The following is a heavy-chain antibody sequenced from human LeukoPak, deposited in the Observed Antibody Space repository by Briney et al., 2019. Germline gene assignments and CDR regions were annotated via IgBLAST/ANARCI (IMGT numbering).Heavy chain of an antibody. Sequence: PGGSLRLSCAASGFTFSSYAMSWVRQAPGKGLEWVSAISGSGGSTYYADSVKGRFTISRDNSKNTLYLQMNSLRAEDTAVYYCAKDQVGAIFGVVTIRKEAYNSNWFDPWGQGTLVTVSS. CDR1: GFTFSSYA. CDR2: ISGSGGST. CDR3: AKDQVGAIFGVVTIRKEAYNSNWFDP. D-gene: IGHD3-3*01. V-gene: IGHV3-23*01. J-gene: IGHJ5*02.